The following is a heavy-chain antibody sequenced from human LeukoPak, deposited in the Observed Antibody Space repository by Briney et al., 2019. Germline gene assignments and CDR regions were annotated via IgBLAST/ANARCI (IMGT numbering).Heavy chain of an antibody. D-gene: IGHD6-6*01. V-gene: IGHV3-23*01. J-gene: IGHJ4*02. CDR3: AKEVGYSSSSGYFDY. Sequence: GGSLRLSCAASGFTFSSYAMGWVRQAPGKGLEWVSAISGSGGSTYYADSVKGRFTISRDNSKNTLYLQMNSLRAEDTAVYYCAKEVGYSSSSGYFDYWGQGTLVTVSS. CDR1: GFTFSSYA. CDR2: ISGSGGST.